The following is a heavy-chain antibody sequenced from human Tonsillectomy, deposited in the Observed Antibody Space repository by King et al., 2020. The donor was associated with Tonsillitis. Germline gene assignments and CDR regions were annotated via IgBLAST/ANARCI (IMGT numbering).Heavy chain of an antibody. V-gene: IGHV3-7*03. Sequence: VQLVESGGGLVQPGGSLRLSCAASGFTLSNYWMSWVRQAPGKGLEWVANIKKDGSVKHYVDSVKGRFTVSRDNANSSLYLQMDSLGADDTAVYFCVRDINPYAGGSYFDAFDIWGQGTMVTVSS. D-gene: IGHD3-3*01. CDR1: GFTLSNYW. CDR3: VRDINPYAGGSYFDAFDI. J-gene: IGHJ3*02. CDR2: IKKDGSVK.